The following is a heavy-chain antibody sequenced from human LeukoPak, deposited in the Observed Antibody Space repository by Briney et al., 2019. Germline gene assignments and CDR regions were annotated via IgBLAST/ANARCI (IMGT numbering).Heavy chain of an antibody. Sequence: GGSLRLSCAASGFTFSSYGIHWVRHAPGKGLEWVAFIRYDGSNKYYADSVQGRFTISRDNSKNTLYLQMNSLRAEDTAVYYCAKEGGGYYGSGSSSGLEFWGQGTLVTVSS. D-gene: IGHD3-10*01. CDR1: GFTFSSYG. CDR3: AKEGGGYYGSGSSSGLEF. CDR2: IRYDGSNK. V-gene: IGHV3-30*02. J-gene: IGHJ4*02.